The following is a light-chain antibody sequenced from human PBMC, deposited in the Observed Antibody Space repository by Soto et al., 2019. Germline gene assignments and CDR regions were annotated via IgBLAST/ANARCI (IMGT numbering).Light chain of an antibody. CDR2: STS. J-gene: IGKJ4*01. CDR3: QQTYNLPPT. CDR1: QTISNY. V-gene: IGKV1-39*01. Sequence: DIQLTQSPSSLSASVGDRVSITCRTSQTISNYLNWYHHRPGQAPKLLIYSTSNLQGGVPSRFSGGGAGTEFTLTISSLQPEDFGSYSCQQTYNLPPTFGGGTRVPIK.